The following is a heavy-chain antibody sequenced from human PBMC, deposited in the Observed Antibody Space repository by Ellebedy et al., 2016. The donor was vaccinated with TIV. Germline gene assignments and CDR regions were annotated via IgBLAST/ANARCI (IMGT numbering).Heavy chain of an antibody. J-gene: IGHJ2*01. CDR3: TRSPMTSNWGYWYFDV. CDR1: GGSFNNSA. Sequence: ASVKVSCKASGGSFNNSAISWVRQAPGQGLEWLGRIIPILGIANYAQTFQGRLTITADKSTRTVYMELSSLTSDNTAVYYCTRSPMTSNWGYWYFDVWGRGTLVTVSS. V-gene: IGHV1-69*04. CDR2: IIPILGIA. D-gene: IGHD7-27*01.